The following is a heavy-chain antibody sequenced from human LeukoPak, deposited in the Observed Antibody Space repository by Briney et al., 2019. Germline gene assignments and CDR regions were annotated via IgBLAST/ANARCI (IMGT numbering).Heavy chain of an antibody. D-gene: IGHD1-26*01. CDR2: ISGSGGST. CDR3: ARSDSYPYSDAFDI. J-gene: IGHJ3*02. V-gene: IGHV3-23*01. Sequence: PGGTLRLSCAASGFTFSSYGMSWVRQAPGKGLEWVSAISGSGGSTYYADSVKGRFTISRDNSKNTLYLQMNSLRAEDTAVYYCARSDSYPYSDAFDIWGQGTMVTVSS. CDR1: GFTFSSYG.